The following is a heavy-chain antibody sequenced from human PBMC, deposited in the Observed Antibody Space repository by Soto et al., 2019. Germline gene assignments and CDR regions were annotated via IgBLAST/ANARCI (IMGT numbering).Heavy chain of an antibody. CDR1: GYTFTSYG. J-gene: IGHJ6*02. V-gene: IGHV1-18*01. CDR2: ISAYNGNT. Sequence: ASVKVSCKASGYTFTSYGISWVRQAPGQGLDWMGWISAYNGNTKYAQDLQGRVTMTTDTSTSTAYMELRSLRSDDTAVYYCARFSGGIYNTYYFYYGMDFWGQGTTVTGS. D-gene: IGHD2-15*01. CDR3: ARFSGGIYNTYYFYYGMDF.